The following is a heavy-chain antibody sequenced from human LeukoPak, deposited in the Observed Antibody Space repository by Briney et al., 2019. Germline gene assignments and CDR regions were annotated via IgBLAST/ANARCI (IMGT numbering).Heavy chain of an antibody. Sequence: GASVKVSCKASGYTFTSYGISWVRQAPGQGLEWMGWISAYNGNTNYAQKLQGRVTMTTDTSTSTAYMELRSLRSDDTAVYYCARDNGGHYDSSGYGYGLFDYWGQGTLVTVSS. CDR1: GYTFTSYG. CDR2: ISAYNGNT. CDR3: ARDNGGHYDSSGYGYGLFDY. V-gene: IGHV1-18*01. J-gene: IGHJ4*02. D-gene: IGHD3-22*01.